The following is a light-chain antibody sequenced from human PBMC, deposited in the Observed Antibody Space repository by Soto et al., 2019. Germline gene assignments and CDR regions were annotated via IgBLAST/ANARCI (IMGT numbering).Light chain of an antibody. CDR1: QTLLYRSSKQNY. Sequence: DIVMTQSPDSLAVSLGERATINCKSSQTLLYRSSKQNYLAWYQHKPGQPPNLLIYGASTRESGVPDRFSGSGSETDFTLTISSLQAEDVAVYYCQQYYTIPWTFGQGTRVEIK. CDR2: GAS. CDR3: QQYYTIPWT. V-gene: IGKV4-1*01. J-gene: IGKJ1*01.